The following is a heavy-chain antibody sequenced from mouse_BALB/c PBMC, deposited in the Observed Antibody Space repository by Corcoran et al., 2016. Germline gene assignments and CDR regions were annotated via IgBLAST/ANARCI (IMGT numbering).Heavy chain of an antibody. D-gene: IGHD3-2*02. V-gene: IGHV1-26*01. CDR2: INPNNGGT. J-gene: IGHJ3*01. CDR1: GYTFTDYY. Sequence: EVQLQQSGPELVKPGASVKISCKASGYTFTDYYMNWVKQSHGKSLEWIGDINPNNGGTSYNQKFKGKATLTVDKSSSTAYMELRSLTSEDSAVYYCARSRTAQATGFAYWGQGTLVTVSA. CDR3: ARSRTAQATGFAY.